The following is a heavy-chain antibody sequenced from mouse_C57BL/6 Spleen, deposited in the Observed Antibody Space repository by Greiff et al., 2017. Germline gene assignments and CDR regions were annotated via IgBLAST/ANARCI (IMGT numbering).Heavy chain of an antibody. V-gene: IGHV1-19*01. CDR3: ARLGGLLRYFDY. D-gene: IGHD1-1*01. Sequence: VQLQQSGPVLVKPGASVKMSCKASGYTFTDYYMNWVKQSHGKSLEWIGVINPYNGGTSYNQKFKGKATLTVDKSSSTAYMELNSLTSEDSAVYYCARLGGLLRYFDYWGQGTTLTVSS. CDR1: GYTFTDYY. CDR2: INPYNGGT. J-gene: IGHJ2*01.